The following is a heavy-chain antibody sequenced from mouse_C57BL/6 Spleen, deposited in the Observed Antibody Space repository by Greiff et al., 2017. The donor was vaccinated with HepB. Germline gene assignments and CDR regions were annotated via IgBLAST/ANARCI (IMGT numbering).Heavy chain of an antibody. CDR2: IHPNSGST. J-gene: IGHJ2*01. CDR1: GYTFTSYW. V-gene: IGHV1-64*01. Sequence: VQLQQPGAELVKPGASVKLSCKASGYTFTSYWMHWVKQRPGQGLEWIGMIHPNSGSTNYNEKFKSKATLTVDKSSSTAYMQLSGLTSEDSAVYYCAREGGTTVVATGFDYWGQGTTLTVSS. CDR3: AREGGTTVVATGFDY. D-gene: IGHD1-1*01.